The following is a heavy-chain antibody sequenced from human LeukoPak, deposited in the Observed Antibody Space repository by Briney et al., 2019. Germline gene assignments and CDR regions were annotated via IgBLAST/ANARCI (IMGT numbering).Heavy chain of an antibody. CDR2: ISAYNGNT. CDR1: GYTFTSYG. J-gene: IGHJ6*02. V-gene: IGHV1-18*01. CDR3: AREYSSSWQYYYYYGMDV. D-gene: IGHD6-13*01. Sequence: GASVKVSCKAPGYTFTSYGISWVRQAPGQGLEWMGWISAYNGNTNYAQKLQGRVTMTTDTSTSTAYMELRSLRSDDTAVYYCAREYSSSWQYYYYYGMDVWGQGTTVTVSS.